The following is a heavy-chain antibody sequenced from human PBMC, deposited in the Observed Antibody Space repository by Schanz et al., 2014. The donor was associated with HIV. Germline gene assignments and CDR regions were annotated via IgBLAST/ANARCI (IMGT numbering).Heavy chain of an antibody. Sequence: QVQLAESGGGLVKPGGSLRLSCAASEFTFSEYYMNWIRQAPGRGLEFISSISNSGSNIYNADSVKGRFTISRDNAENSLFLQMDNLRVDDTAVYYCARRTWGAFDLWGQGTTVSVSS. CDR1: EFTFSEYY. J-gene: IGHJ3*01. CDR2: ISNSGSNI. CDR3: ARRTWGAFDL. D-gene: IGHD7-27*01. V-gene: IGHV3-11*01.